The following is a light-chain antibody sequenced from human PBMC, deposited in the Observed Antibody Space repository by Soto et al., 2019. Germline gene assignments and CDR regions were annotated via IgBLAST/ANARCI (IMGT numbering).Light chain of an antibody. J-gene: IGKJ5*01. Sequence: PGERATLSCRASQRISGYLAWYQQKPGXXXXLXXXGASSRATGIPDRFSGSGSGTDFTLTISRLEPEDFAVYYCQQYGSSPAITFGQGTRLEIK. CDR1: QRISGY. CDR3: QQYGSSPAIT. V-gene: IGKV3-20*01. CDR2: GAS.